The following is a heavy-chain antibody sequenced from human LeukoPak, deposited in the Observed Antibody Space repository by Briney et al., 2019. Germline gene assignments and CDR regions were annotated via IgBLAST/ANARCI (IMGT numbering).Heavy chain of an antibody. Sequence: PSETLSLTCAVSGASFSGYYWTWIRQSPGKGLEWIGEINHSGSTNYSPSLMRRVTMSVDTSKNQFSLSLTAVTAADTAVYYCARARRGYVRLDYWGQGTLVTVSS. V-gene: IGHV4-34*01. CDR3: ARARRGYVRLDY. J-gene: IGHJ4*02. D-gene: IGHD5-12*01. CDR1: GASFSGYY. CDR2: INHSGST.